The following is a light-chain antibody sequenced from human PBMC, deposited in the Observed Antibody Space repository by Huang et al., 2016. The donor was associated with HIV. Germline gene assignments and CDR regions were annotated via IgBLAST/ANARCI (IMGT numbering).Light chain of an antibody. Sequence: DIQMTQSHSTLSASVGDRVTVTCRASQSITTWLAWYQQKPGKDPKRLMYKTSSLETGVPSRFSGGGSGTEFSLTISSLQPYDFAIYYCQQYNSYPLTFGGGTKVEIK. CDR3: QQYNSYPLT. CDR1: QSITTW. V-gene: IGKV1-5*03. J-gene: IGKJ4*01. CDR2: KTS.